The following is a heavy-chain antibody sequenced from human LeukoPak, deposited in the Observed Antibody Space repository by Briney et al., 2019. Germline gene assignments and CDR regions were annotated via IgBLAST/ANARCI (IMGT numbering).Heavy chain of an antibody. V-gene: IGHV3-23*01. CDR3: AKDVESGRSADY. CDR1: GFTFSSYA. Sequence: GSLILSCAASGFTFSSYAMSWVRQAPGKGLECVSTISGSGSGTYYADSVKGRFTLSRDNSMNTLYLQMNSLRAEDTAVYYCAKDVESGRSADYWGQGTLVTVSS. J-gene: IGHJ4*02. D-gene: IGHD3-10*01. CDR2: ISGSGSGT.